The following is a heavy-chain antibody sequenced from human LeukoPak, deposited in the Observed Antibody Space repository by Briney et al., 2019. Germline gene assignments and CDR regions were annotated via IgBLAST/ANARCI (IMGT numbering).Heavy chain of an antibody. V-gene: IGHV3-30*02. J-gene: IGHJ6*03. CDR1: GFTFSSYG. CDR3: AKAPDYDFWSGYPSDYYYMDV. D-gene: IGHD3-3*01. Sequence: PGGSPRLSCAASGFTFSSYGMHWVRQAPGKGLEWVAFIRYDGSNKYYADSVKGRFTISRDNSKNTLYLQMNSLRAEDAAVYYCAKAPDYDFWSGYPSDYYYMDVWGKGTTVTVSS. CDR2: IRYDGSNK.